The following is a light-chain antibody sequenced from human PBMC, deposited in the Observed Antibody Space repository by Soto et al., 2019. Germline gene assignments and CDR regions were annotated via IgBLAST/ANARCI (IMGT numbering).Light chain of an antibody. J-gene: IGKJ4*01. CDR3: LQRGNWPPLT. CDR2: DAS. V-gene: IGKV3-11*01. Sequence: EIVLTQSPATLSLSPGERATLSCRASQSVSSYLAWYQQKPGQAPRLLIYDASNRATGIPARFSGSGSGTDFTLTISSLEPEDFAVYYCLQRGNWPPLTFGGGTKVEIK. CDR1: QSVSSY.